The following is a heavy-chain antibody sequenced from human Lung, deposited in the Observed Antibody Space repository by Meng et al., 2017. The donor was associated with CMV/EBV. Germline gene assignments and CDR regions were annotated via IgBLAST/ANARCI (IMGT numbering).Heavy chain of an antibody. CDR1: GGSFSGYY. V-gene: IGHV4-38-2*01. J-gene: IGHJ4*02. CDR2: IYHSGST. D-gene: IGHD1-26*01. Sequence: LSCAVYGGSFSGYYRGWIRQPPGKGLEWIGSIYHSGSTYYNPSLKSRVTISVDTSKNQFSLKLSSVTAADTAVYYCARVGWEHVADYWGQGTLVTVSS. CDR3: ARVGWEHVADY.